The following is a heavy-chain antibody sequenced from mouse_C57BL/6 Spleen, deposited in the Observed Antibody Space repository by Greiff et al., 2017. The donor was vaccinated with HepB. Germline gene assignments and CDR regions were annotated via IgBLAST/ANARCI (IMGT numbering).Heavy chain of an antibody. J-gene: IGHJ1*03. Sequence: VQLQQSGPELVKPGASVKISCKASGYTFTDYYMNWVKQSHGKSLEWIGDINPNNGGTSYNQKFKGKATLTVDKSSSTAYMELRSLTSEDSAVYYCARWDYWYFDVWGTGTTVTVSS. D-gene: IGHD4-1*01. CDR2: INPNNGGT. CDR3: ARWDYWYFDV. CDR1: GYTFTDYY. V-gene: IGHV1-26*01.